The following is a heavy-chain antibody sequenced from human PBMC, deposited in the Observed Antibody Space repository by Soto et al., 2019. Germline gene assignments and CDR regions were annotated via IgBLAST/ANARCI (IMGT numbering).Heavy chain of an antibody. CDR1: GFTFSNYW. CDR2: INSDGSST. V-gene: IGHV3-74*01. D-gene: IGHD4-17*01. CDR3: VRASGDYDY. J-gene: IGHJ4*02. Sequence: EVQLVESVGGLVQPGGSLRLSCAASGFTFSNYWMHWVRQAPGKGLVCVSRINSDGSSTNYADSVKGRFTTSRDNAKNTLYLQMNSLRAEDTAVYYCVRASGDYDYWGQGALVTVSS.